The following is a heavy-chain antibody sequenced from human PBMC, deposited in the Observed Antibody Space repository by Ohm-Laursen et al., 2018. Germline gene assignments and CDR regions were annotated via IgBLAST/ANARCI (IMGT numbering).Heavy chain of an antibody. V-gene: IGHV1-58*02. CDR2: IVVGSGNT. J-gene: IGHJ6*02. D-gene: IGHD2-21*01. CDR1: GFTFTSSA. CDR3: AAAAIYLPVDYYGMDV. Sequence: ASVKVSCKSSGFTFTSSAMQWVRQARGQRLEWIGWIVVGSGNTNYAQKFQERVTITRDMSTSTAYMELSSLRSEDTAVYYCAAAAIYLPVDYYGMDVWGQGTTVTVSS.